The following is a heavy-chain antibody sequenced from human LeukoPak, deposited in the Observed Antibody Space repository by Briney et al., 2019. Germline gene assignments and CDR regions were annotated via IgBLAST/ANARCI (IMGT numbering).Heavy chain of an antibody. CDR1: GFTFSSHA. D-gene: IGHD2/OR15-2a*01. V-gene: IGHV3-30-3*01. CDR3: ARSIDVTYYYYGMDV. J-gene: IGHJ6*02. CDR2: ISYDGSNK. Sequence: GGSLRLSCAASGFTFSSHAMHWVRQAPGKGLEWVAVISYDGSNKYYADSVKGRFTISRDNSKNTLYLQMNSLRAEDTAVYYCARSIDVTYYYYGMDVWGQGTTVTVSS.